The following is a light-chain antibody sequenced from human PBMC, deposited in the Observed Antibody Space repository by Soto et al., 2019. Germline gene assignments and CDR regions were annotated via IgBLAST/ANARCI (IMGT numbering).Light chain of an antibody. V-gene: IGLV2-8*01. Sequence: QSALTQPPSASGSPGQSVTTSCTGTSSDVGGYNFVSWYQQHPGKAPKLIIFEVTKRPSGVPDRFSGSKSGNTASLTVSGLLAEDEADYYCASYAGGNQVFGTGTKLTVL. CDR2: EVT. CDR1: SSDVGGYNF. CDR3: ASYAGGNQV. J-gene: IGLJ1*01.